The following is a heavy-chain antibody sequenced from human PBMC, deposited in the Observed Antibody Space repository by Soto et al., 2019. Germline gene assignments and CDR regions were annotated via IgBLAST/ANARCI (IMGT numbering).Heavy chain of an antibody. D-gene: IGHD1-26*01. V-gene: IGHV1-24*01. CDR1: GYTLTELS. J-gene: IGHJ4*02. CDR2: FDPEDGET. CDR3: ATFKPRGSYEH. Sequence: ASVKVSFKFSGYTLTELSIHWVRQAPGKGLEWMGGFDPEDGETIYAQKFQGRVTMTEDTSTDTAYMELSSLRSEDTAVYYCATFKPRGSYEHWGQGTLVTVSS.